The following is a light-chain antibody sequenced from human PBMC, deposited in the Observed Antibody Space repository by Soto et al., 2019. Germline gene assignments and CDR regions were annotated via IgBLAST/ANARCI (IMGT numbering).Light chain of an antibody. CDR3: QHYNSYSEV. Sequence: DIQMTQSPSTLSGSVGDRVTITCRASRTISSWLAWYQQKPGKAPKLLIYKASTLKSGVPSRFSGSGSGTEFTLTISSLQPDDFATYYCQHYNSYSEVLGQETKVELK. J-gene: IGKJ1*01. CDR1: RTISSW. CDR2: KAS. V-gene: IGKV1-5*03.